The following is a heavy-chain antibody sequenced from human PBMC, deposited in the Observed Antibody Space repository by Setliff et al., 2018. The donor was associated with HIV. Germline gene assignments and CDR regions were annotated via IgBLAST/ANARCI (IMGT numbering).Heavy chain of an antibody. CDR2: IYYVGWS. J-gene: IGHJ4*02. CDR1: GGSLQGYY. CDR3: ARGRLTYYFDY. V-gene: IGHV4-4*07. D-gene: IGHD3-16*01. Sequence: PSETLSLTCSVSGGSLQGYYWSWIRQPAGKGLQWIGRIYYVGWSKYNPSLEDRVTMSVDTSNNQFSLSLTSVTAADTAVYYCARGRLTYYFDYWGQGILVTVSS.